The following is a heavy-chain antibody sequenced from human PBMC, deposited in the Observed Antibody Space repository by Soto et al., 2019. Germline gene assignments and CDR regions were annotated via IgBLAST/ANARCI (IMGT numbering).Heavy chain of an antibody. J-gene: IGHJ3*01. CDR1: GGSVSSGNYF. V-gene: IGHV4-39*01. CDR3: ARRLIDSWNQGHAFDF. Sequence: QLQLQESGPGLVKPAETLSLKCAVSGGSVSSGNYFWGWIRQPPGKGLEWIGNIYYNGDTYYSPSLKSRVTMSVDTAQNQFSLRLTSVTAAETAVYYCARRLIDSWNQGHAFDFWGQGTLVTVSS. D-gene: IGHD1-20*01. CDR2: IYYNGDT.